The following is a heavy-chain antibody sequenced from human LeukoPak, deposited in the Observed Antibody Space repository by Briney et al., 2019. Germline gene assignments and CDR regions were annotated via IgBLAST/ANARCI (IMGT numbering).Heavy chain of an antibody. V-gene: IGHV4-34*01. D-gene: IGHD2-8*01. CDR1: GGSFSGYY. CDR3: AREVANCTNGVCHRAYPFDY. CDR2: INHSGST. Sequence: ASETLSLTCAVYGGSFSGYYWSWIRQPPGKGLEWIGEINHSGSTNYNPSLKSRVTISVDTSKNQFSLKLSSVTAADTAVYYCAREVANCTNGVCHRAYPFDYWGQGTLVTVSS. J-gene: IGHJ4*02.